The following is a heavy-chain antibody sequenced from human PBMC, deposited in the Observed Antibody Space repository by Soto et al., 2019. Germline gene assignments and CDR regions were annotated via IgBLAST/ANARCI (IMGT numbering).Heavy chain of an antibody. CDR2: IYTSGST. CDR3: AREEDGRVAAASASGMDV. D-gene: IGHD6-13*01. V-gene: IGHV4-4*07. Sequence: SETLSLTCTVSGGPISSYYWSWIRQPAGKGLEWIGRIYTSGSTNYNPSLKSRVTMSVYTSKNQYSLKLRSVTAAYTVQYFWAREEDGRVAAASASGMDVWGQGTTVTVSS. J-gene: IGHJ6*02. CDR1: GGPISSYY.